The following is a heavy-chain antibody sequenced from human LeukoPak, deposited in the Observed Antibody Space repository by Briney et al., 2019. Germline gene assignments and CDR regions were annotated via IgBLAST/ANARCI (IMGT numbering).Heavy chain of an antibody. CDR3: AREANYYDSSGPLDY. J-gene: IGHJ4*02. D-gene: IGHD3-22*01. Sequence: GASVKVSCKASGYTFTSYYMHWVRQAPGQGLEWMGIINPSGGSTSYAQKFQGRVTMTRDMSTSTVYMELSSLRSEDTAVYYCAREANYYDSSGPLDYWGQGTLVTVSS. CDR1: GYTFTSYY. V-gene: IGHV1-46*01. CDR2: INPSGGST.